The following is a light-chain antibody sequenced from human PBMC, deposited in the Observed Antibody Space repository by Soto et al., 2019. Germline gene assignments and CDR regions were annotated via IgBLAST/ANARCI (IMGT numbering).Light chain of an antibody. CDR2: NNN. J-gene: IGLJ2*01. CDR3: AAWDDSLEGVV. V-gene: IGLV1-44*01. CDR1: STNIGSKT. Sequence: QSVLTQAPSASGTPGQRVTISCSRSSTNIGSKTVHWYQQLPGTAPKLLIFNNNQRPSGVPDRISGSKSGTSASLAISGRQSEDEADYYCAAWDDSLEGVVFGGGTKVTVL.